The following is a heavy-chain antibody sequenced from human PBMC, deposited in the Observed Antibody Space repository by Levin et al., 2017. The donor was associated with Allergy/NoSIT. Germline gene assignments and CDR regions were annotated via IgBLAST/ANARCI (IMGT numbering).Heavy chain of an antibody. J-gene: IGHJ6*02. CDR3: ARWRGVNYYYYGLDV. D-gene: IGHD3-16*01. CDR2: ISHTGSP. CDR1: GGSISSDNW. Sequence: SETLSLTCTVSGGSISSDNWWNWVRQAPGKGLEWLGEISHTGSPNYNPSLMGRVTISADTSNNQLSLKLSSVTAADTAVYFCARWRGVNYYYYGLDVWGQGTTVTVSS. V-gene: IGHV4-4*02.